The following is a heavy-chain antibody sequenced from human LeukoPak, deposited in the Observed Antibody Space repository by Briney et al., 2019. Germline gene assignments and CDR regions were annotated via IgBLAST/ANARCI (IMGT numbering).Heavy chain of an antibody. V-gene: IGHV1-8*01. CDR1: GYTFTSYD. J-gene: IGHJ5*02. CDR3: ARGRGQRIVVVITQGDWFDP. Sequence: ASVKVSCKASGYTFTSYDINWVRQATGQGLEWMGWMNPNSGNTGYAQKFQGRVTMTRNTSISTAYMELSSLRSEDTAVYYCARGRGQRIVVVITQGDWFDPWGQGTLVTVSS. D-gene: IGHD3-22*01. CDR2: MNPNSGNT.